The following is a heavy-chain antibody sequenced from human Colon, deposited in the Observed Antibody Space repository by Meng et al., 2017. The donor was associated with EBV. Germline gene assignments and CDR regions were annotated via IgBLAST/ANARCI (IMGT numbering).Heavy chain of an antibody. CDR3: AKEGGMRAKYYFDY. CDR1: GGTISNFG. V-gene: IGHV1-69*01. J-gene: IGHJ4*02. Sequence: QVQLVQSGAEVKKPXSSVMVXCKASGGTISNFGINWVRQAPGQGPQWMGGIIGVFGTTNYAQKFQGRVSITADESTSTVYMELTSLRSEDTAVYYCAKEGGMRAKYYFDYWGQGTLVTVSS. CDR2: IIGVFGTT. D-gene: IGHD1-1*01.